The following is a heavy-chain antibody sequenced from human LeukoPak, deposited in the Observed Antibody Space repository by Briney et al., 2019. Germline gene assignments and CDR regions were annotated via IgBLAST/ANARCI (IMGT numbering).Heavy chain of an antibody. CDR2: ISGSGGST. D-gene: IGHD4-17*01. J-gene: IGHJ4*02. Sequence: GGSLRLSCAASGFTFSSYAMSWVRQAPGKGLEWVSAISGSGGSTYYADSVKGRFTISRDNSKNTLYLQMNSLGAEGTAVYYCARATYGDYPVYWGQGTLVTVSS. V-gene: IGHV3-23*01. CDR1: GFTFSSYA. CDR3: ARATYGDYPVY.